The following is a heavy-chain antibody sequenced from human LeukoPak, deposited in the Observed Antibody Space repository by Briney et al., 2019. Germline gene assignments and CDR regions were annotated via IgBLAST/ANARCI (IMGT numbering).Heavy chain of an antibody. CDR3: AREDSGNYYFDF. V-gene: IGHV3-23*01. D-gene: IGHD1-26*01. CDR1: GLTFSNAW. CDR2: ISGSGGFT. Sequence: GWSLRLSCAASGLTFSNAWMNWVRQAPGKGLEWVSAISGSGGFTYYADSVKGRFTISRDNSKNTLFLQMNSLRAEDTAVYYCAREDSGNYYFDFWGQGTLVTVSS. J-gene: IGHJ4*02.